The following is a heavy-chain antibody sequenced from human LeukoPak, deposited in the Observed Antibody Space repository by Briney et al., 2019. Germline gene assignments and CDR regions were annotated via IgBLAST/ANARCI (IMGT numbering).Heavy chain of an antibody. D-gene: IGHD1-26*01. V-gene: IGHV1-69*04. CDR3: AREPWELPYFDY. Sequence: GASVKVSCKASGGTFSSYAISWVRQAPGQGLEWMGRIIPILGIANYAQKFQGRVTITADTSTSTAYMELRSLRSDDTAVYYCAREPWELPYFDYWGQGTLVTVSS. CDR2: IIPILGIA. J-gene: IGHJ4*02. CDR1: GGTFSSYA.